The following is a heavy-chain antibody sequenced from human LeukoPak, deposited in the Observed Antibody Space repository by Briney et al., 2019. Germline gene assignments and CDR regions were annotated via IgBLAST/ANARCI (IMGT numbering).Heavy chain of an antibody. CDR1: GFTFDDYA. D-gene: IGHD3-9*01. V-gene: IGHV3-9*01. Sequence: PGGSLRLSCAASGFTFDDYAMHWVRQAPGKGLEWVSGISWNSGSIGYADSVKGRFTISRDNAKNSLCLQMNSLRAEDTALYYCAKDKGYDILTGRLDYWGQGTLVTVSS. J-gene: IGHJ4*02. CDR2: ISWNSGSI. CDR3: AKDKGYDILTGRLDY.